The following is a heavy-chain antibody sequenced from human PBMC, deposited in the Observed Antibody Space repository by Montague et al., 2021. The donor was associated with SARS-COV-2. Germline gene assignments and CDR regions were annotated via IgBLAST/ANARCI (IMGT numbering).Heavy chain of an antibody. Sequence: SETLSLTCAVYGGSFSGYFWSWIRQTPGRGLEWIGEINHWGTADYNPSLKSRVTLSVDTSKAQFSLILTSVTAADTAVYYCAREMGRGVDYFDPWGQGTLVTVSS. V-gene: IGHV4-34*01. CDR2: INHWGTA. CDR3: AREMGRGVDYFDP. J-gene: IGHJ5*02. D-gene: IGHD2-21*02. CDR1: GGSFSGYF.